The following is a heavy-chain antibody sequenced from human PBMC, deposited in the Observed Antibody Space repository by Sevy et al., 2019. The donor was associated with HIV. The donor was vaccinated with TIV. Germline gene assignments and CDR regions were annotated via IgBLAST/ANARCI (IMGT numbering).Heavy chain of an antibody. CDR3: ARDYDSSGYYPTDY. D-gene: IGHD3-22*01. CDR1: GFTFSSNA. Sequence: GGSLRLSCAASGFTFSSNAMHWVRQAPGKGLEWVAVISYDGSNKYYADSVKGRFTISRDNSKNTLYLQMNSLRAEDTAVYYCARDYDSSGYYPTDYWGQGTLVTVSS. V-gene: IGHV3-30*04. J-gene: IGHJ4*02. CDR2: ISYDGSNK.